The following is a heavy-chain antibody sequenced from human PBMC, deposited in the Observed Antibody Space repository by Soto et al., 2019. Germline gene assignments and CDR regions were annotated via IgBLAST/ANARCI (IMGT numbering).Heavy chain of an antibody. CDR2: IYHAGSV. J-gene: IGHJ6*02. Sequence: SETLSLTCAVSGYSIGSGYYWAWIRQSPGKGQEWIGSIYHAGSVYYNPSLNGRVALSMDTSKNHFSLKLTSVTAADTAVYYCARTFDYYGMDAWGQGTTVTVSS. CDR3: ARTFDYYGMDA. CDR1: GYSIGSGYY. V-gene: IGHV4-38-2*01.